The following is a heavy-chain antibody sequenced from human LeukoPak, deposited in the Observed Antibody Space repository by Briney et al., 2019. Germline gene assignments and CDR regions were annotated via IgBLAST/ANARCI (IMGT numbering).Heavy chain of an antibody. CDR1: GYSFINYG. D-gene: IGHD2-21*01. V-gene: IGHV1-18*01. J-gene: IGHJ6*02. CDR3: ARDVEIVSYYGMDA. Sequence: ASVKVSCKASGYSFINYGINWVRQAPGQGLESMRWITTYTGDTNYAQKFQGRVTMTTDASTSTVYMELRSLRSDDTAVYYCARDVEIVSYYGMDAWGQGTTVTVSS. CDR2: ITTYTGDT.